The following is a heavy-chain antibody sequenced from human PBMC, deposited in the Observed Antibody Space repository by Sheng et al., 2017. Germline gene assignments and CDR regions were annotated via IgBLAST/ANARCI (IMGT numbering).Heavy chain of an antibody. CDR2: VKQDESEK. J-gene: IGHJ4*02. Sequence: EVHLVESGGGLVQPGGSLRLSCAASGFTFRSYWMTWVRQAPGKGLEWVANVKQDESEKYYVDSVRGRFTISRDNAKNSLYLQMNSLRAEDTAVYYCARAWAQVGTAVPPLDHWGQGTL. V-gene: IGHV3-7*03. D-gene: IGHD6-13*01. CDR3: ARAWAQVGTAVPPLDH. CDR1: GFTFRSYW.